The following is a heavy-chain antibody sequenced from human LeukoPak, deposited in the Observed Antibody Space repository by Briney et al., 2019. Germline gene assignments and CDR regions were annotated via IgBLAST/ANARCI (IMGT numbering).Heavy chain of an antibody. V-gene: IGHV4-59*01. CDR1: GGSISSYY. CDR3: ARAGSTLDWFGGNYYYYYMDV. D-gene: IGHD2-2*01. CDR2: IYHSGST. J-gene: IGHJ6*03. Sequence: PSETLSLTCTVSGGSISSYYWSWIRQPPGKGLEWIGYIYHSGSTNYNPSLKSRITITVDTSKNQFSLKLSSVTAADTAVYYCARAGSTLDWFGGNYYYYYMDVWGKGTTVTVSS.